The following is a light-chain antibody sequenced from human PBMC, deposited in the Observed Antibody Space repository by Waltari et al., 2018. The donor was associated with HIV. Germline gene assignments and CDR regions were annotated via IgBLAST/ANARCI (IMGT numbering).Light chain of an antibody. J-gene: IGLJ2*01. Sequence: QSVLTQPPSVSGAPGQRVTISCTGGSSNIGADYDVHWYQQIPGTAPKLLISGNKNRPQGAPDSFSASKSGAAASLAITGLQAGDEADYFCQSYDRSLGASVVFGGGTKLTVL. CDR3: QSYDRSLGASVV. V-gene: IGLV1-40*01. CDR2: GNK. CDR1: SSNIGADYD.